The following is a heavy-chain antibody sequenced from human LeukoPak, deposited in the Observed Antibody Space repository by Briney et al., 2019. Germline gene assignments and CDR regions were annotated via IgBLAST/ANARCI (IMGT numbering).Heavy chain of an antibody. V-gene: IGHV4-59*02. J-gene: IGHJ5*02. Sequence: SETLSLTCTVSGASVTEYYWSWIRQSPGKGLEWISYIHHSRHSDSNASLRCRLTTSLDPSKNQFSLNLISVTAAATAVYYCTRGHWGLQSWSQGTLVTVSS. CDR3: TRGHWGLQS. CDR2: IHHSRHS. D-gene: IGHD7-27*01. CDR1: GASVTEYY.